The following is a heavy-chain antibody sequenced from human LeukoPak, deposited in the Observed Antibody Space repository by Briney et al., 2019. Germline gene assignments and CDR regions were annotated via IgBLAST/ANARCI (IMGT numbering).Heavy chain of an antibody. Sequence: PSETLSLTCTVSGDSIGSYYWNWVRQSPGEEMEWIGYVYYFGSTMYNPSLKSRVNISVNRSTNQFSLSVSSVTVADTAVYFCARTPKHFFDDSDSFYFDYWGQGALVTVSS. V-gene: IGHV4-59*01. CDR2: VYYFGST. CDR3: ARTPKHFFDDSDSFYFDY. D-gene: IGHD3-22*01. J-gene: IGHJ4*02. CDR1: GDSIGSYY.